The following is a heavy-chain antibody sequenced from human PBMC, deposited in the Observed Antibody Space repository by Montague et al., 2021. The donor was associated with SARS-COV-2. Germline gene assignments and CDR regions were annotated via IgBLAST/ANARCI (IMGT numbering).Heavy chain of an antibody. CDR3: ARGVMTSVAGFDS. CDR1: GGSIISSDHY. V-gene: IGHV4-30-4*08. Sequence: TLSLTCTVSGGSIISSDHYWAWIRQPPGKGPEWIGNIYSNGVTXHNPSLNSRPTMSTDTSTNQLSLTLTSVTAADTAVYYCARGVMTSVAGFDSWGQGTLVAVSS. J-gene: IGHJ4*02. D-gene: IGHD4-23*01. CDR2: IYSNGVT.